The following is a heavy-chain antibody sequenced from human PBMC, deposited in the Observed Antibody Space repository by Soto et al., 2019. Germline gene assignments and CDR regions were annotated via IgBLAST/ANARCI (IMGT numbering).Heavy chain of an antibody. V-gene: IGHV3-23*01. CDR2: ISGGGGDT. D-gene: IGHD6-13*01. J-gene: IGHJ4*02. CDR1: GFTFNNYG. Sequence: EVQLLESGGGFTQPGGSLRLSCAASGFTFNNYGMSWVRQAPGKRPEWVSGISGGGGDTYYADSVKGRFTISRDNSQNTLYLQMNSLRAEDTAVYYCAKAAAPIGIPYLDYWGQGTLFTVSS. CDR3: AKAAAPIGIPYLDY.